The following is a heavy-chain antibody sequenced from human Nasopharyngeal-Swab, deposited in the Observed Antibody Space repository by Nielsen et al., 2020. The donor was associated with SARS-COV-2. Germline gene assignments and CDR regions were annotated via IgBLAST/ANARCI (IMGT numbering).Heavy chain of an antibody. J-gene: IGHJ2*01. CDR3: ASRFGVPAPLDL. CDR2: INSDGSST. Sequence: GESLKISCAASGFTFSSYWMHWVRQAPGKGLVWVSRINSDGSSTSYADSVKGRFTISRDNSKNTLYLQMNSLRAEDTAVYYCASRFGVPAPLDLWGRGTLVTVSS. CDR1: GFTFSSYW. V-gene: IGHV3-74*01. D-gene: IGHD3-10*01.